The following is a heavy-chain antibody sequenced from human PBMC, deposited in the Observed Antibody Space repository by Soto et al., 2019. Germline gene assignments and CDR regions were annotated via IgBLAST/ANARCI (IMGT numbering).Heavy chain of an antibody. V-gene: IGHV3-15*01. CDR2: IKSKTDGGTT. CDR1: GFTFSNAW. Sequence: PGGSLRLSCAASGFTFSNAWMSWVRQAPGKGLEWVGRIKSKTDGGTTDYAAPGKGRFTISRDDSKNTLYLQMNSLKTDDSAVYYCTTYARPDAPIDSWGQGTLVTVSS. J-gene: IGHJ4*02. CDR3: TTYARPDAPIDS. D-gene: IGHD2-2*01.